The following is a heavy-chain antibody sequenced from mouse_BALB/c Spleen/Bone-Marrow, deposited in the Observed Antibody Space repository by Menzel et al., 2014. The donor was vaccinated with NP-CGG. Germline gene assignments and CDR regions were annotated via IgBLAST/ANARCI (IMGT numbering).Heavy chain of an antibody. J-gene: IGHJ4*01. CDR2: ISSGTSTI. D-gene: IGHD2-3*01. CDR1: GFTFGSFG. CDR3: ARDDGYYIRNAMDY. V-gene: IGHV5-17*02. Sequence: EVKLVESGGGLVQPGGSRKLSCAASGFTFGSFGVHWVRQAPERGLEWVAYISSGTSTIYYADTVKGRFTISRDNPKNTLFLQMTSLRSEDTAIYYCARDDGYYIRNAMDYWGQGTSVTVSS.